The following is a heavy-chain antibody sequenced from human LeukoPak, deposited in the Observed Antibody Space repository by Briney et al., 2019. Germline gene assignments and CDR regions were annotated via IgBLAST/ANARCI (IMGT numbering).Heavy chain of an antibody. D-gene: IGHD3-3*01. CDR2: INPNTGGT. V-gene: IGHV1-2*02. J-gene: IGHJ4*02. CDR3: ARDRRGSGFSLIDF. CDR1: GYTFTGYY. Sequence: PWASVKVSCKASGYTFTGYYLHWVRQAPGQGLEWMGWINPNTGGTNYAQKFQDRVTMTRDTSISTAYMELSRLRSDDTAIYYCARDRRGSGFSLIDFWGQGTLVTVSS.